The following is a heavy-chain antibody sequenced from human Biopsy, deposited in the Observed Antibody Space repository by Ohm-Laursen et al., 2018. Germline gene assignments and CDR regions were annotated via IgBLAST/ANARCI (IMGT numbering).Heavy chain of an antibody. CDR2: ISYSRDT. D-gene: IGHD6-19*01. J-gene: IGHJ3*02. V-gene: IGHV4-59*08. CDR1: GGSISGSS. Sequence: SETLSLTWTVSGGSISGSSWSWIRQAPGKGLEWIGYISYSRDTNYNPSLKSRITISVDTSKNQFSRKLTSVTAADTAVYYCAKHGSGWTGDDAFHIWGQGTMVTVSS. CDR3: AKHGSGWTGDDAFHI.